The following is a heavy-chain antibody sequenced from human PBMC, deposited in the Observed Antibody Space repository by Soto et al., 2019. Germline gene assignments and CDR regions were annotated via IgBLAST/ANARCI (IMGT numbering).Heavy chain of an antibody. CDR1: RGSLSRYY. D-gene: IGHD6-13*01. V-gene: IGHV4-59*01. J-gene: IGHJ5*02. CDR3: ARERLPTPVAAAQSPWFDP. CDR2: IYYSGST. Sequence: PSVTRSCTCTVSRGSLSRYYCCWNRQRPGSGLEWIRYIYYSGSTNSNPSLKSRVTISVDTSKNQFSLKLSSVTATDPTLYYCARERLPTPVAAAQSPWFDPWGQGTLVTVS.